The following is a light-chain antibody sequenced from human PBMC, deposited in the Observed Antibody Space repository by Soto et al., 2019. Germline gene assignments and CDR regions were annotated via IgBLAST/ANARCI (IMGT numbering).Light chain of an antibody. J-gene: IGKJ4*01. CDR2: DAS. CDR3: QQRMNWPLT. CDR1: QTVTNH. V-gene: IGKV3-11*01. Sequence: EIVLTQSPATLSSSPGGRATLSCRASQTVTNHLAWYQQKAGQAPRLLIFDASTRASGIPPRFSGSGSGTDFTLTITRVDPDDFAVYYCQQRMNWPLTFGGGTRVEIK.